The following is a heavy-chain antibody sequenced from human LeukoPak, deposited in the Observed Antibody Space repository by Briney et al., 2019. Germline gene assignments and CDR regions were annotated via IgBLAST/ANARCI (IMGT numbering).Heavy chain of an antibody. CDR3: ARGELLLWFGELLSTNNWFDP. D-gene: IGHD3-10*01. CDR1: GYTFTSYD. V-gene: IGHV1-8*01. Sequence: ASVTVSCKASGYTFTSYDINWVRQATGQGLEWMGWMNPNSGNTGYAQKFQGRVTMTRNTSISTACMELSSLRSEDTAVYYCARGELLLWFGELLSTNNWFDPWGQGTLVTVSS. CDR2: MNPNSGNT. J-gene: IGHJ5*02.